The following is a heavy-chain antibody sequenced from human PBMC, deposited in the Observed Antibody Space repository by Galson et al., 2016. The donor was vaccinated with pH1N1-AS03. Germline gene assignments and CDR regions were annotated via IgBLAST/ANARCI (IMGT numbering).Heavy chain of an antibody. J-gene: IGHJ6*02. V-gene: IGHV1-46*01. CDR1: GYTFTIYY. CDR2: INPSDGNT. Sequence: SVKVSCKASGYTFTIYYIHWVRQAPGQGREWMGIINPSDGNTNYAQRFQGRVTMTRDTSTSTVYMELSSLRSDDTAVYYCARVSAGLTGYYYAMDVWGQGTTVTVSS. D-gene: IGHD4/OR15-4a*01. CDR3: ARVSAGLTGYYYAMDV.